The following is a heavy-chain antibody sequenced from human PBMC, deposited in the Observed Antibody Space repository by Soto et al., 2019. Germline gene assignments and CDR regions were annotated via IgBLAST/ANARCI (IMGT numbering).Heavy chain of an antibody. V-gene: IGHV4-34*01. J-gene: IGHJ5*02. Sequence: PSETLSLTCAVYGGSFSGYYWSWIRQPPGKGLEWIGEINHSGSTNYNPSLKSRVTISVDTSKNQFSLKLSSVTAADTAVYYCARGLIAAAGPGSLIRFDPWGHGTLVTVSS. CDR2: INHSGST. CDR3: ARGLIAAAGPGSLIRFDP. CDR1: GGSFSGYY. D-gene: IGHD6-13*01.